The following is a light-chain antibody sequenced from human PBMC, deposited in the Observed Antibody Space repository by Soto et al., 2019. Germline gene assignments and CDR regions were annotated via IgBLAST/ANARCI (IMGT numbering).Light chain of an antibody. J-gene: IGLJ1*01. V-gene: IGLV2-14*01. CDR2: GVS. CDR3: SSRTSSSTHYV. Sequence: QSALTQPASVSGSPGQSITISCTGTISDVGGHNYVSWYQQHPGKAPKLMIYGVSYRPSGVSSRFSGSKSGNTASLTISGLQAEDEAAYYCSSRTSSSTHYVFGTGTKVTVL. CDR1: ISDVGGHNY.